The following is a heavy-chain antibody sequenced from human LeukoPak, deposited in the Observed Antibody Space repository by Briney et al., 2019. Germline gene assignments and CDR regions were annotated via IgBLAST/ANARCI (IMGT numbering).Heavy chain of an antibody. V-gene: IGHV1-18*01. CDR2: TSVHSGNP. J-gene: IGHJ4*02. Sequence: ASVKVSCKASGYSFRKYDISWVRQAPGQGLEWMGWTSVHSGNPKYAQKFQGRVTMTTDTSTSTHYMELRRLRSDDTAVYYCARDVGAVAGYNFDYWGQGTLVAVSS. D-gene: IGHD6-19*01. CDR1: GYSFRKYD. CDR3: ARDVGAVAGYNFDY.